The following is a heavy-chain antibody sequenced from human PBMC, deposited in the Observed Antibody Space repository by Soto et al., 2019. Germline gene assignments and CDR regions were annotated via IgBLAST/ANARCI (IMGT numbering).Heavy chain of an antibody. CDR1: GFTFSSYW. Sequence: PGGSLRLSCAASGFTFSSYWMSWVRQAPGKGLEWVANIKQDGSEKYHVDSVKGRFTISRDNAKNSLYLQMNSLRAEDTAVYYCATRQRAIVLMVYAFYYFDYWGQGTLVTVSS. V-gene: IGHV3-7*01. J-gene: IGHJ4*02. CDR3: ATRQRAIVLMVYAFYYFDY. D-gene: IGHD2-8*01. CDR2: IKQDGSEK.